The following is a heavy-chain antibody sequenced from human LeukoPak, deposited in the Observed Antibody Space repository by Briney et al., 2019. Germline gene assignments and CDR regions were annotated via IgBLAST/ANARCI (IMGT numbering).Heavy chain of an antibody. CDR2: ISAYNGNT. V-gene: IGHV1-18*01. D-gene: IGHD3-22*01. CDR3: ARWGDTYYYDSSGYFGY. Sequence: ASVKVSCKASGYTFTSYGISWVRQAPGQGLEWRGWISAYNGNTNYAQKLQGRVTMTTDTSTTTAYMELRSLRSDDTAVHYCARWGDTYYYDSSGYFGYWGQGTLVTVSS. J-gene: IGHJ4*02. CDR1: GYTFTSYG.